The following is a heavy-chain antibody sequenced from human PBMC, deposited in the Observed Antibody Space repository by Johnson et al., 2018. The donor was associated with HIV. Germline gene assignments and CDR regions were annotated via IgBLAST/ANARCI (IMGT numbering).Heavy chain of an antibody. CDR3: ARGLHRVYAFDI. V-gene: IGHV3-66*01. Sequence: VQLVESGGGLVQPGGSLRLSCAASGFTVSSNYMSWVRQAPGKGLEWVSIIYSGGRTYYADSVKGRFTISRDNSKNTLFMQMNSLRIEDTAVYYCARGLHRVYAFDIWGQGTMVTVSS. CDR2: IYSGGRT. J-gene: IGHJ3*02. CDR1: GFTVSSNY. D-gene: IGHD5/OR15-5a*01.